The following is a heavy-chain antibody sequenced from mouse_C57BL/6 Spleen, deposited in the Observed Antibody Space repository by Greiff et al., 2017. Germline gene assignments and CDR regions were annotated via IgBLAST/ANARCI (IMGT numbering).Heavy chain of an antibody. CDR3: ASLYYYFDY. J-gene: IGHJ2*01. Sequence: QVQLQQPGAELVKPGASVKLSCKASGYTFTSYWMHWVKQRPGQGLEWIGMIHPNSGSTNYNEKFKSKATLTVDKPSSTAYMQLISLTSEDSSVYYCASLYYYFDYWGQGTTRTVSS. D-gene: IGHD2-1*01. CDR1: GYTFTSYW. V-gene: IGHV1-64*01. CDR2: IHPNSGST.